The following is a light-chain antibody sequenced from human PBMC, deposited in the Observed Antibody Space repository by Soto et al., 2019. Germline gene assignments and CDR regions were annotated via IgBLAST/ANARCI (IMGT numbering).Light chain of an antibody. CDR3: QHYDTSLFT. CDR1: QIVSVSY. CDR2: GAS. J-gene: IGKJ5*01. V-gene: IGKV3-20*01. Sequence: IVLTQSPGTLSLSPGERATLSCRASQIVSVSYLAWYQPKPGQAPRLLIYGASSRATGIPHRFSGSGSGTDFTLTISSLEPEDFGVYYCQHYDTSLFTVGQGTRLEIK.